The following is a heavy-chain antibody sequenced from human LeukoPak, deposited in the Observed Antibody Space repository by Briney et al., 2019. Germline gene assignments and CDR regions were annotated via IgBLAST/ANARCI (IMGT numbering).Heavy chain of an antibody. J-gene: IGHJ4*02. Sequence: PSETLSLTCAVYGGSFSGYYWSWIRQPPGKGLEWIGEINHSGSTNYNPSLKSRVTISVDTSKNQFSLKLSSVTAADTAVYYCARGRAAAGTNGTLGYWGQGTLVTVSS. V-gene: IGHV4-34*01. D-gene: IGHD6-13*01. CDR3: ARGRAAAGTNGTLGY. CDR1: GGSFSGYY. CDR2: INHSGST.